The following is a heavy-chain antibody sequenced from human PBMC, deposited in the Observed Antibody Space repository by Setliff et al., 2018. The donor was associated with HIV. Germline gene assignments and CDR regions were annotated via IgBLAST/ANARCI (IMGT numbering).Heavy chain of an antibody. V-gene: IGHV1-3*01. CDR3: ARGGDYDVVIYFDY. CDR1: GYTFTSYA. D-gene: IGHD2-21*02. J-gene: IGHJ4*02. Sequence: ASVKVSCKASGYTFTSYAMHWVRQAPGQRLEWMGWINAGNGNTRYSQTFQGRVTITRDTSASTAYMELSSLRSEDTAVYYCARGGDYDVVIYFDYWGQGTLVTVSS. CDR2: INAGNGNT.